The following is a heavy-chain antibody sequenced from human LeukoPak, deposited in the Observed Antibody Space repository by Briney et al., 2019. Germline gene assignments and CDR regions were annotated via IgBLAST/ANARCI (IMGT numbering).Heavy chain of an antibody. CDR3: ARGGSGTYYHY. J-gene: IGHJ4*02. D-gene: IGHD2-15*01. V-gene: IGHV4-59*01. CDR1: GGSITNYL. CDR2: IYYSGST. Sequence: SETLSLTCTVSGGSITNYLYSWIRQPPGKGLEWMGYIYYSGSTNYNPSLKSRVTISVDTSKNQFSLKLSSVTAADTAVYYCARGGSGTYYHYWGQGTLVTVSS.